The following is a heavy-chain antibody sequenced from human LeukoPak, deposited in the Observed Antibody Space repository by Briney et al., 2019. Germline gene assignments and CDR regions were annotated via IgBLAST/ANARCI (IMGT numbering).Heavy chain of an antibody. CDR3: ARALGPIDY. CDR1: GGSISSGGYY. Sequence: PSQTLSLTCTVSGGSISSGGYYWSWVRQPPGKGLEWIGEIYHSGSTNYNPSLKSRVTISVDKSKNQFSLKLSSVTAADTAVYYCARALGPIDYWGQGTLVTVSS. CDR2: IYHSGST. V-gene: IGHV4-30-2*01. J-gene: IGHJ4*02.